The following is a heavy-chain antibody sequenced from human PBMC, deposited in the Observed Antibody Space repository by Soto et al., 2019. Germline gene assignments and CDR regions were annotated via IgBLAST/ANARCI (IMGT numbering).Heavy chain of an antibody. J-gene: IGHJ4*02. CDR2: IDYSGST. D-gene: IGHD5-12*01. CDR3: ASIKYSGYDY. V-gene: IGHV4-59*01. Sequence: DTLSLTCTLSGGSISSYYGSLSRQHAGKGMEWIGYIDYSGSTNYNPSLKSRVTIAVDTSKSQCSTKLSSVTAADTAVYYCASIKYSGYDYWGQGTRVTVS. CDR1: GGSISSYY.